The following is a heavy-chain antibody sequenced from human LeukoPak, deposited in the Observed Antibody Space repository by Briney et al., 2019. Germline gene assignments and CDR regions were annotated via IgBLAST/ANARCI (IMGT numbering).Heavy chain of an antibody. D-gene: IGHD2-15*01. CDR3: AKISSRDIVVVRDV. V-gene: IGHV3-23*01. CDR2: ITGSGGNT. CDR1: GFAFASFA. Sequence: GGSLGLSCAASGFAFASFALSWVRQAPGKGLEWVSTITGSGGNTYYADSVKGRFTISRDNSKNTLYLQMNSLRAEDTAVYYCAKISSRDIVVVRDVWGQGTTVTVSS. J-gene: IGHJ6*02.